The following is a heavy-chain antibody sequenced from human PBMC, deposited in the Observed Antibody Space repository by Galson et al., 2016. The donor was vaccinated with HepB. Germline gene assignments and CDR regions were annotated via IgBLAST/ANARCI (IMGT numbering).Heavy chain of an antibody. CDR2: ISSRRSTM. V-gene: IGHV3-48*02. CDR3: AGGDGGDLRH. Sequence: SLRLSCAASGFSFNTYSMHWVRQAPGKGLDWVAYISSRRSTMYYAHSVRGRFTISRDNAKNSMFPQMNSLRDEDTAIYFCAGGDGGDLRHWGQGTLVTVSS. J-gene: IGHJ1*01. CDR1: GFSFNTYS. D-gene: IGHD4-17*01.